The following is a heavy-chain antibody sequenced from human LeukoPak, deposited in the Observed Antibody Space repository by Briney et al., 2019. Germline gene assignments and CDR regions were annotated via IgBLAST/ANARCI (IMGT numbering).Heavy chain of an antibody. CDR2: ISGDGSGT. CDR1: GFTFSSYW. Sequence: GGSLRLSCAASGFTFSSYWMHWVRQAPGKGLVWVSRISGDGSGTNYVDSVKGRFTISRDNAKNTLYLQMNSLRAEDTAVYYCAKDQRFWGQGTLVTVSS. J-gene: IGHJ4*02. CDR3: AKDQRF. V-gene: IGHV3-74*01.